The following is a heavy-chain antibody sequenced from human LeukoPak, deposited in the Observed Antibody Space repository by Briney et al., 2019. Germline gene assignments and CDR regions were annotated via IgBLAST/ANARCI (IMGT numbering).Heavy chain of an antibody. CDR1: GYTFTSYY. D-gene: IGHD2-2*01. Sequence: ASVKVSCKASGYTFTSYYMHWVRQAPGQGLEWMGIINPSGGSTSYAQEFQGRVTMTRDTSTSTVYMELSSLRSEDTAVYYCAREGYCSSTSCQGFGPWGQGTLVTVSS. CDR3: AREGYCSSTSCQGFGP. J-gene: IGHJ5*02. V-gene: IGHV1-46*01. CDR2: INPSGGST.